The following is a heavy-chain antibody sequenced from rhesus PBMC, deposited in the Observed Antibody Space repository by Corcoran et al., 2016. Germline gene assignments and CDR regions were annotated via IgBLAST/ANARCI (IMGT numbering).Heavy chain of an antibody. CDR2: IYGSRTST. CDR3: ARGAYH. V-gene: IGHV4S10*01. Sequence: QVQLQESGPGVVKPSETLSLTCAVSGGSISDSYWWSWIRQPPGKGLEWIGYIYGSRTSTNYNPSLTSRVTISKDTSKNQFSLKLNSVTAADTAVYYCARGAYHWGQGVLVTVSS. J-gene: IGHJ4*01. CDR1: GGSISDSYW. D-gene: IGHD4-11*01.